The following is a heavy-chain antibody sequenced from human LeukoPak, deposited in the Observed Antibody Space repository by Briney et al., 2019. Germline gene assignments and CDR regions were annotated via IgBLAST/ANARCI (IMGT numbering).Heavy chain of an antibody. CDR3: ARDWVRSSCTD. CDR1: GFTFSTYW. V-gene: IGHV3-7*01. D-gene: IGHD6-13*01. J-gene: IGHJ4*02. Sequence: GGSLRLSCAASGFTFSTYWMSWVRQAPGKGLEWVANIKQDGSEKYYVDSVKGRFTISRDNAKNSLYLQMSSLRAEDTAVYYCARDWVRSSCTDWGQGTLVTVSS. CDR2: IKQDGSEK.